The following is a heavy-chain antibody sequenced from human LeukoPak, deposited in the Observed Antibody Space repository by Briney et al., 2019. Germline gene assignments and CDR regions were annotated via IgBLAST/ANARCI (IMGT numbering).Heavy chain of an antibody. D-gene: IGHD6-19*01. Sequence: GGSLRPSCAASGFTFSSYWMNWVRQAPGKGLEWVAYINSDGTEKSYVDSVRGRFTISRDNAKNSLYLQMNSLRAEDTAVYYCVTTPRLADYWGQGTLVTVSS. J-gene: IGHJ4*02. V-gene: IGHV3-7*01. CDR1: GFTFSSYW. CDR2: INSDGTEK. CDR3: VTTPRLADY.